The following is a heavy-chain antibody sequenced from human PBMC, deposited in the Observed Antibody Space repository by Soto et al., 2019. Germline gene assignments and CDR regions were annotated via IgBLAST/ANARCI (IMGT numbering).Heavy chain of an antibody. CDR2: IDPRDSYV. CDR1: GYTFTTFW. CDR3: ARIYCTTTCDSWFDP. V-gene: IGHV5-10-1*01. D-gene: IGHD2-2*01. Sequence: HGESLKISCTGFGYTFTTFWISWVRQMPGKGLEWMGRIDPRDSYVTYSPSFEGHVTISVDKSISTAYLQWGSLRASDTAIYYCARIYCTTTCDSWFDPWGQGTLVTVSS. J-gene: IGHJ5*02.